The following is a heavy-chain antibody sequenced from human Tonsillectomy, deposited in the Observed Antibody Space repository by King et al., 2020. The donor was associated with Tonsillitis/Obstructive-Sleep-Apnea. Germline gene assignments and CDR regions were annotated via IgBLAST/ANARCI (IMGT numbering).Heavy chain of an antibody. Sequence: VQLQQWGAGLLKPSETLSLTCAVYGGSFSGYYWSWIRQTPGKGLEWIGEIDHSGSTNYNPSLKSPVTISLDTSKNQFSLTLSSVTATDTAVYYCARLLLVTSIQGDAFDIWGQGTMVTVSS. V-gene: IGHV4-34*01. CDR3: ARLLLVTSIQGDAFDI. CDR2: IDHSGST. CDR1: GGSFSGYY. J-gene: IGHJ3*02. D-gene: IGHD3-9*01.